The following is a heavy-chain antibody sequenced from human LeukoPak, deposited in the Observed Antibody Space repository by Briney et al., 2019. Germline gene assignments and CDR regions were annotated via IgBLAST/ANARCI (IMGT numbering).Heavy chain of an antibody. Sequence: AGGSLRLSCAASGFTFYDYGMSWVRQVPGKGLEWVSGLNWSGGSTVYADSVKGRFTISRENTKNSLYLQMNSLRGEDTAFYYCAKGGGAVAGLFDYWGQGTLVIVSS. D-gene: IGHD6-19*01. CDR2: LNWSGGST. J-gene: IGHJ4*02. CDR3: AKGGGAVAGLFDY. V-gene: IGHV3-20*04. CDR1: GFTFYDYG.